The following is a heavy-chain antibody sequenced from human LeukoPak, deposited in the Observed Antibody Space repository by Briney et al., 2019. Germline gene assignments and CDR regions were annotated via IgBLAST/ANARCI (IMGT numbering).Heavy chain of an antibody. Sequence: GGSLILSCAASGFTFSSYAMSWVRPAPGKGLEWVSAISGSGGSTYYADSVKGRFTISRDNSKNTLYLQMNSLRAEDTAEYYCAKVGPEVRGVIILFDYWGQGTLVTVSS. CDR2: ISGSGGST. D-gene: IGHD3-10*01. CDR1: GFTFSSYA. CDR3: AKVGPEVRGVIILFDY. J-gene: IGHJ4*02. V-gene: IGHV3-23*01.